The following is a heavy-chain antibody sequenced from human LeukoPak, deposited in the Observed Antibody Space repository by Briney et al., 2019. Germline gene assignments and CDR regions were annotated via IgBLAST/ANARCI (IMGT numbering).Heavy chain of an antibody. J-gene: IGHJ4*02. CDR2: IIPIFGTA. V-gene: IGHV1-69*01. CDR1: GGTISSDA. CDR3: ASGGPDIVVVPAAPTAFDY. D-gene: IGHD2-2*01. Sequence: SVKVSCKASGGTISSDAISWVRQAPGQGLEWMGGIIPIFGTANYAQKLQGRVTITADESTSTAYMELSSLRSEDTAVYYCASGGPDIVVVPAAPTAFDYWGQRTLVTVSS.